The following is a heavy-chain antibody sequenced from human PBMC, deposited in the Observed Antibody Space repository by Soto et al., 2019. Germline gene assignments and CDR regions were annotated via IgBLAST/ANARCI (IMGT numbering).Heavy chain of an antibody. J-gene: IGHJ4*02. D-gene: IGHD2-15*01. Sequence: QVQLVQSGAEEKKPGASVKVSCKASGYTFTSSARHWVRKAPGQRLEWMGWINAGNGNTKYSQKFQGSVTITKDTSASKAYMEMSSLRSEDTAVYYCARGMVVTHFDYWGQGTLVTVSS. CDR3: ARGMVVTHFDY. V-gene: IGHV1-3*05. CDR2: INAGNGNT. CDR1: GYTFTSSA.